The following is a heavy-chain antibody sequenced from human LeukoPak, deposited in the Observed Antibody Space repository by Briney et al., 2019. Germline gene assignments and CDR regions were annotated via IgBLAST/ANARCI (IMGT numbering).Heavy chain of an antibody. CDR3: AREWVGAAAVNWFDP. CDR2: IIPILGIA. V-gene: IGHV1-69*04. D-gene: IGHD6-13*01. J-gene: IGHJ5*02. Sequence: SVKVSCKASGYTFTGYYMHWVRQAPGQGLEWMGRIIPILGIANYAQKFQGRVTITADKSTSTAYMELSSLRSEDTAVYYCAREWVGAAAVNWFDPWGQGTLVTVSS. CDR1: GYTFTGYY.